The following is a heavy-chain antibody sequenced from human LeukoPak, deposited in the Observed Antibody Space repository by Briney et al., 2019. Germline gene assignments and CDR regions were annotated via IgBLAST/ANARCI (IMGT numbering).Heavy chain of an antibody. CDR2: IYTSGST. CDR1: GGSISSYY. D-gene: IGHD6-6*01. V-gene: IGHV4-4*09. Sequence: SDTLSLTRTVSGGSISSYYWSWTRQPPGKGLEWIGYIYTSGSTNYNPSLKSRVTISVDTSKNQFSLKLSSVTAADTAVYYCAGSIAARPPWHYYYYYMDVWGKGTTVTVSS. J-gene: IGHJ6*03. CDR3: AGSIAARPPWHYYYYYMDV.